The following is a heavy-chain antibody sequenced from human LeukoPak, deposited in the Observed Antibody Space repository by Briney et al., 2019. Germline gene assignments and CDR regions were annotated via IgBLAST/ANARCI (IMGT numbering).Heavy chain of an antibody. CDR3: ARAGRGWFGSMDV. V-gene: IGHV3-74*01. Sequence: PGGSLRLSCAASGFTFTTYWMHWVRQAPGKGLVWVSHINSDGSITSYADSVKGRFTIPRDNAKNTLYLQMNSLRAEDTAVYYCARAGRGWFGSMDVWGQGTTVTVSS. CDR1: GFTFTTYW. J-gene: IGHJ6*02. CDR2: INSDGSIT. D-gene: IGHD3-10*01.